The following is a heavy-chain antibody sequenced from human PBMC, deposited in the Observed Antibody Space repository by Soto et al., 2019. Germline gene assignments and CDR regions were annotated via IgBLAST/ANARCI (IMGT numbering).Heavy chain of an antibody. V-gene: IGHV3-21*01. D-gene: IGHD4-17*01. Sequence: ESGGGLVKPGGSLRLSCAASGFTFSSYSMNWVRQAPGKGLEWVSSISSSSSYIYYADSVKGRFTISRDNAKNSLYLQMNSLRAEDTAVYYCARDGSTVTTELIWFDPWGQGTLVTVSS. CDR2: ISSSSSYI. J-gene: IGHJ5*02. CDR3: ARDGSTVTTELIWFDP. CDR1: GFTFSSYS.